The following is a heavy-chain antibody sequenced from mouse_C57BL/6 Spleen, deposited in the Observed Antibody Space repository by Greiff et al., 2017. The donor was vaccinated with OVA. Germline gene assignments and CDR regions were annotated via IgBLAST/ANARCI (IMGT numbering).Heavy chain of an antibody. Sequence: QVTLKVSGPGILQPSQTLSLTCSFSGFSLSTFGMGVGWIRQPSGKGLEWLAHIWWDDDKYYNPALKSRLTISKDTSKNQVFLKIANVDTADTATYYCARIADGAYYSNYVYFDYWGQGTTLTVSS. CDR2: IWWDDDK. J-gene: IGHJ2*01. V-gene: IGHV8-8*01. D-gene: IGHD2-5*01. CDR1: GFSLSTFGMG. CDR3: ARIADGAYYSNYVYFDY.